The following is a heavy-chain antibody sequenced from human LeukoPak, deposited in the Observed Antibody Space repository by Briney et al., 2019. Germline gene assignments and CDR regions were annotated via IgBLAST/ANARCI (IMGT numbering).Heavy chain of an antibody. CDR2: IKPDGSEK. CDR1: GFTFSDYW. CDR3: ARDYYYDSSGYHY. Sequence: PGGSLRLSCAASGFTFSDYWMTWVRQTPGKGLEWVANIKPDGSEKNYVDSVKGRFTISRDNAKNSLCLQMNSLRAEDTAVYYCARDYYYDSSGYHYWGQGTLVTVSS. V-gene: IGHV3-7*01. J-gene: IGHJ4*02. D-gene: IGHD3-22*01.